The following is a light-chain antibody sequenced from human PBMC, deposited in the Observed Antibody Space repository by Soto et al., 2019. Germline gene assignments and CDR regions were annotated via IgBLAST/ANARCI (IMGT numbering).Light chain of an antibody. J-gene: IGLJ2*01. CDR1: SSDIGDYNS. CDR3: SSSAGSNNLV. V-gene: IGLV2-8*01. CDR2: EVT. Sequence: QSALTQPPSASGSPGQSVTISCTGTSSDIGDYNSVSWHQQCPGKAPKVMIYEVTKRPSGVPDRFSGSRSGNRASLTVSGLQAEDEADYYCSSSAGSNNLVFGGGTKVTVL.